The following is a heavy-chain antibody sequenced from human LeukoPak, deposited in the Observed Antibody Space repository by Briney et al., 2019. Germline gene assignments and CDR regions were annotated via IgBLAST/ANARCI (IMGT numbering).Heavy chain of an antibody. J-gene: IGHJ4*02. D-gene: IGHD3-22*01. CDR3: ASVPRYYYDSSGYYYFDY. CDR2: ISSSSSTI. CDR1: GFTFSSYS. Sequence: HPGGSLGLSCAASGFTFSSYSMNWVRQAPGKGLEWVSYISSSSSTIYYADSVKGRFTISRDNAKNSLYLQMNSLRAEDTAVYYCASVPRYYYDSSGYYYFDYWGQGTLVTVSS. V-gene: IGHV3-48*01.